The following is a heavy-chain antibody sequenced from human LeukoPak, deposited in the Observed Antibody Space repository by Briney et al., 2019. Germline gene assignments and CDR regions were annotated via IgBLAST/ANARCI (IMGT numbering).Heavy chain of an antibody. Sequence: SETLSLTCTVSGGSISSYYWSWIRQPPGKGLEWIGYIYYSGSTNYNPSLKSRVTISVDTSKNQFSLKLSSVTAADTAVYYCARVPPVLYYDSSGYYGPRFAFDIWGQGTMVTVSS. CDR1: GGSISSYY. V-gene: IGHV4-59*12. CDR3: ARVPPVLYYDSSGYYGPRFAFDI. CDR2: IYYSGST. D-gene: IGHD3-22*01. J-gene: IGHJ3*02.